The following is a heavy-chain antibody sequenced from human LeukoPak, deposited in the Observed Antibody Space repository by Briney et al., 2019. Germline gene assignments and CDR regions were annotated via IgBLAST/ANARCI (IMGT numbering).Heavy chain of an antibody. V-gene: IGHV3-49*03. CDR1: GFTFNDYA. Sequence: GGSLRVSCTASGFTFNDYAMSWFRQAPGKGLEWVGFIRNKAYGGTAEYAASVKGRFTISRDDSKTIAYLQMNSLKTEDTAVYYCTREKRYFDWFQADYWGQGTLVTVSS. CDR3: TREKRYFDWFQADY. J-gene: IGHJ4*02. CDR2: IRNKAYGGTA. D-gene: IGHD3-9*01.